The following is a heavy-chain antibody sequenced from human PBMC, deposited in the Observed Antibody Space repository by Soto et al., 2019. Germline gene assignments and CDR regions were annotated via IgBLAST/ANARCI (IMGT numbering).Heavy chain of an antibody. V-gene: IGHV4-61*01. J-gene: IGHJ3*02. Sequence: PSETLSLTCAVYGGFVSSGSYYWSWIRQPPGKGLEWIGEMSHSGGTHFNPSLKSRVTISVDTSKNQFSLNIYSVTAADTALYYCARVERGTVTTVVDAFDIWAQGQWSPSPQ. CDR1: GGFVSSGSYY. D-gene: IGHD1-1*01. CDR3: ARVERGTVTTVVDAFDI. CDR2: MSHSGGT.